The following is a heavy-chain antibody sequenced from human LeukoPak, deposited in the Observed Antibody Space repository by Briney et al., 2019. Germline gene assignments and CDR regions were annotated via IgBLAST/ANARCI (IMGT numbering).Heavy chain of an antibody. D-gene: IGHD3-10*01. CDR2: IYYSGSA. J-gene: IGHJ6*03. V-gene: IGHV4-59*01. CDR1: GGSISSYY. CDR3: ARGPYYGSGSGFYYYYMDV. Sequence: SETLSLTCTVSGGSISSYYWSWIRQPPGKGLEWIGYIYYSGSANYHPSLKSRVTISVDTSKNRFSLRLSSVTAADTAVYYCARGPYYGSGSGFYYYYMDVWGKGATVTISS.